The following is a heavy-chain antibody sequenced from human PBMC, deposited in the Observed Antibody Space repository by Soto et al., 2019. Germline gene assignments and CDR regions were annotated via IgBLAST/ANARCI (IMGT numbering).Heavy chain of an antibody. Sequence: PSETLSLTCTVSGGSISSYYWSWIRQPPGKGLEWIGYIYYSGSTKNNPSLKSRVTISVDTSKNHFSLKLSSVTAADTAVYYCARDRGGSGLAYFDYWGQGALVTVSS. D-gene: IGHD3-16*01. J-gene: IGHJ4*02. CDR2: IYYSGST. CDR3: ARDRGGSGLAYFDY. CDR1: GGSISSYY. V-gene: IGHV4-59*01.